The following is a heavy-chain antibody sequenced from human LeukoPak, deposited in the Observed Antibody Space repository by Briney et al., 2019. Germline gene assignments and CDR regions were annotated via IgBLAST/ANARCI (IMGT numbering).Heavy chain of an antibody. D-gene: IGHD6-13*01. CDR2: IDFTSRYI. V-gene: IGHV3-21*01. Sequence: PGGSLRLSCAASGFTFSNYGIHWVRQAPGKGLEWVSSIDFTSRYIYNADSVKGRFTTSRDNAKNSLDLQMNSLKVEDTAVYYCATPAAGPGAEYSLYWGQGTLVIVSS. CDR1: GFTFSNYG. J-gene: IGHJ1*01. CDR3: ATPAAGPGAEYSLY.